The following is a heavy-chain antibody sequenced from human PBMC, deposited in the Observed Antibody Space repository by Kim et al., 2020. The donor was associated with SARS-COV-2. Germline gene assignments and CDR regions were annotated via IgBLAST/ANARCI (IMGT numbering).Heavy chain of an antibody. Sequence: AQKVQARLTMTRDNSISAAYMELDSLTSDDTAVYYCARSSTGGPIDFWGQGTLVTVSS. V-gene: IGHV1-8*01. D-gene: IGHD7-27*01. CDR3: ARSSTGGPIDF. J-gene: IGHJ4*02.